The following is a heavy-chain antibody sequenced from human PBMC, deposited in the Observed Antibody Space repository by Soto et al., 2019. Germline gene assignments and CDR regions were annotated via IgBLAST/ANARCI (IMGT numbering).Heavy chain of an antibody. D-gene: IGHD3-10*01. V-gene: IGHV1-69*13. CDR3: ARDGHGSGSYYTYYYYGMDV. CDR2: IIPIFGTA. J-gene: IGHJ6*02. Sequence: SVKVSCKASGGTFSSYAISWVRQAPGQGLEWMGGIIPIFGTANYAQKFQGRVTITADESTGTAYMELSSLRSEDTAVYYCARDGHGSGSYYTYYYYGMDVWGQGTTVTVSS. CDR1: GGTFSSYA.